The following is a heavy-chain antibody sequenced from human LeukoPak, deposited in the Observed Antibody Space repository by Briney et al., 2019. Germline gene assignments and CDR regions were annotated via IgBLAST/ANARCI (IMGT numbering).Heavy chain of an antibody. CDR3: ARTPRSGGSCYDY. CDR1: GFTFSSYA. Sequence: GGSLRLSCAASGFTFSSYAMSWVRQVPGKGLEWVSAISGSGGSTYDADSVKGRFTISRDNSKNTLYLQMNSLRAEDTAVYYCARTPRSGGSCYDYWGQGTLVTVSS. D-gene: IGHD2-15*01. J-gene: IGHJ4*02. CDR2: ISGSGGST. V-gene: IGHV3-23*01.